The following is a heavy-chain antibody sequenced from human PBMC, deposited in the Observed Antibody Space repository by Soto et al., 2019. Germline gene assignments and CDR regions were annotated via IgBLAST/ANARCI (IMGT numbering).Heavy chain of an antibody. CDR3: ATSPPRYCSSTSCYPTDY. CDR2: ISPILGIA. D-gene: IGHD2-2*01. Sequence: QVQLVQSGAEVKKPGSSVKVSCKASGGTFSSYTISWVRQAPGQGLEWMGRISPILGIANYAQKFQGRVTITADKSTSTAYMELSSLRSEDTAVYYCATSPPRYCSSTSCYPTDYWGQGTLVTVSS. J-gene: IGHJ4*02. CDR1: GGTFSSYT. V-gene: IGHV1-69*02.